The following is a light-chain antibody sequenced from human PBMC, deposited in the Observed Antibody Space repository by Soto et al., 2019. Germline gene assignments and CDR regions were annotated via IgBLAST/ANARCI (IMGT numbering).Light chain of an antibody. J-gene: IGKJ2*03. CDR2: DAS. Sequence: EIVLTQSPATLSLSPGERATLSCRASESVNNFLAWYQQKPGQAPRLLIYDASNRATGVPARFSGSGSGTDFTLTISTLESEDFAVYYCQHRWSLAYGFGQGTKLEI. V-gene: IGKV3-11*01. CDR1: ESVNNF. CDR3: QHRWSLAYG.